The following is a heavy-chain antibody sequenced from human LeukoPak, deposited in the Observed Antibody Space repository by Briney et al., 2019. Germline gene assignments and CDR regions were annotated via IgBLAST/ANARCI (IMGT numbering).Heavy chain of an antibody. Sequence: GESLKISCKGSGYSFTSYWIGWVRQMPGKGLEWMGIIYPGDSDTRYSPSFQGQVTISADKSISTAYLQWSSLKASDTAMYYCARHKKKNVLLDAFDIWGQGTMVTVPS. J-gene: IGHJ3*02. V-gene: IGHV5-51*01. CDR2: IYPGDSDT. CDR3: ARHKKKNVLLDAFDI. CDR1: GYSFTSYW. D-gene: IGHD3-10*01.